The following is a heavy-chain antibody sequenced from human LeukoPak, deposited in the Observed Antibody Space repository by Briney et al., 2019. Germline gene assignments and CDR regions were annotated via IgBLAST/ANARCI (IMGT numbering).Heavy chain of an antibody. J-gene: IGHJ4*02. CDR2: IRYDGSNK. CDR3: AKDLRLELLPDY. D-gene: IGHD1-7*01. Sequence: GGSLRLSCAASGFTFSSYGMHWVRQAPGKGLEWVAFIRYDGSNKYYADSVKGRFTISRDNSKNTLYLQMNSLRAEDTAVYYCAKDLRLELLPDYWGQGTLVTVSS. V-gene: IGHV3-30*02. CDR1: GFTFSSYG.